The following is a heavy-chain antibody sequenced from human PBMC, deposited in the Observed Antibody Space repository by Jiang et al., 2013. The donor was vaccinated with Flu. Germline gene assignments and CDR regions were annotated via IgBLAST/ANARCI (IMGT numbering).Heavy chain of an antibody. V-gene: IGHV2-70*04. Sequence: KPTQTLTLTCTFSGFSLSTSGMRVSWIRQPPGKALEWLARIDWDDDKYYSTSLKTRLTISKDTSKNQVVLTMTNMDPVDTATYYCARIRIAAAVSSYYYYGMDVWGQGTTVTVSS. CDR3: ARIRIAAAVSSYYYYGMDV. CDR2: IDWDDDK. J-gene: IGHJ6*02. CDR1: GFSLSTSGMR. D-gene: IGHD6-13*01.